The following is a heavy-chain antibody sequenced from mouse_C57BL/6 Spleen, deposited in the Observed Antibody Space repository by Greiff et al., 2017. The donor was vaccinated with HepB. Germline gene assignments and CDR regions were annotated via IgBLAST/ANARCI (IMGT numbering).Heavy chain of an antibody. CDR3: ARGTYDGYPYYFDY. Sequence: EVQLQQSGPELVKPGASVKISCKASGYSFTGYYMNWVKQSPEKSLEWIGEINPSTGGTTYNQKFKAKATLTVDKSSSTAYMQLKSLTSEDSAVYYCARGTYDGYPYYFDYWGQGTTLTVSS. J-gene: IGHJ2*01. D-gene: IGHD2-3*01. CDR1: GYSFTGYY. V-gene: IGHV1-42*01. CDR2: INPSTGGT.